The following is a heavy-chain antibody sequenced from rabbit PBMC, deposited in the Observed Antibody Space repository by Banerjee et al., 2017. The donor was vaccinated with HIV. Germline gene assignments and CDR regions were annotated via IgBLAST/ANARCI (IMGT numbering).Heavy chain of an antibody. D-gene: IGHD7-1*01. V-gene: IGHV1S40*01. CDR3: ARGVAYAGYGWDL. CDR1: GFSFSNNYY. CDR2: IDAGSGST. J-gene: IGHJ6*01. Sequence: QSLEESGGDLVKPGASLTLTCTASGFSFSNNYYMCWVRQAPGKGLEWIACIDAGSGSTYYASWAKGRFTISKTSSTTVTLQLTSLTAADTATYFCARGVAYAGYGWDLWGPGTL.